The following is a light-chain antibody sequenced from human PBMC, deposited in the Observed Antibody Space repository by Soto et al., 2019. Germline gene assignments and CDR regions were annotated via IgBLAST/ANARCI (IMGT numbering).Light chain of an antibody. J-gene: IGKJ1*01. CDR1: QSVSSY. V-gene: IGKV3-11*01. CDR2: DTS. Sequence: EIVLTQSPATLSLSPGERATLSCRASQSVSSYLAWYQQKPGQAPRLLMYDTSNRATGIPARFSGSGSGTDFTLPISSLEPEDFAVYYCQQRSNFLWTFGQGPKVEIK. CDR3: QQRSNFLWT.